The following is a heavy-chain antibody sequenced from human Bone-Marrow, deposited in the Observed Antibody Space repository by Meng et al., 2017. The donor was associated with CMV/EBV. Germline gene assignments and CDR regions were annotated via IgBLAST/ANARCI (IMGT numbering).Heavy chain of an antibody. J-gene: IGHJ6*02. CDR1: GGSISSYY. CDR2: IYYSGST. D-gene: IGHD6-13*01. V-gene: IGHV4-39*07. CDR3: ARVAGGYSSSWYPYYYYGMDV. Sequence: SETLSLTCTVSGGSISSYYWGWIRQPPGKGLEWIGSIYYSGSTYYNPSLKSRVTISVDTSKNQFSLKLSSVTAADTAVYYCARVAGGYSSSWYPYYYYGMDVWGQGTTVTVSS.